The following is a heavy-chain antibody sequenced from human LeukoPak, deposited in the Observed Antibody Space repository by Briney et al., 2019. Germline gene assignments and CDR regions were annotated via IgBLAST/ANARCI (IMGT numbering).Heavy chain of an antibody. J-gene: IGHJ6*03. V-gene: IGHV3-7*01. CDR2: IKEDGSEK. CDR1: GFTFSNYW. CDR3: ARVGSRQWLGYHRDYYYMDV. Sequence: GGSLRLSCAASGFTFSNYWMSWVRQAPGKGLEWVANIKEDGSEKYYVDSVKGRFTISRDNAKKSLYLQMNSLRAEDTAVYYCARVGSRQWLGYHRDYYYMDVWGKGTTVTVSS. D-gene: IGHD6-19*01.